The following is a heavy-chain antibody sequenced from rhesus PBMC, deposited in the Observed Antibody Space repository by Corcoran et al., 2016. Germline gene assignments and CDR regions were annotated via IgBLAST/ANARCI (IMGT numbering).Heavy chain of an antibody. Sequence: QVQLRESGQGLLRPSETLSLTYAVSGGSVRDDSYWIWLRRPPGRGLKWIGYIYGSGGCTNHNPSLNKRVTISIDTSKNPLSLMRSSVTAADTSVYYWARDQPICIGIFCDPATWGQGGLVTVSS. J-gene: IGHJ4*01. CDR2: IYGSGGCT. V-gene: IGHV4-106*01. CDR3: ARDQPICIGIFCDPAT. CDR1: GGSVRDDSY. D-gene: IGHD2-27*01.